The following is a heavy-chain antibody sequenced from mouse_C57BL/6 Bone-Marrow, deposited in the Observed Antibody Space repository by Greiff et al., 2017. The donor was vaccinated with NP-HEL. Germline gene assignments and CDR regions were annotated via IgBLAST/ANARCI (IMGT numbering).Heavy chain of an antibody. D-gene: IGHD1-1*01. CDR2: ISYDGSN. J-gene: IGHJ3*01. CDR1: GYSITSGYY. V-gene: IGHV3-6*01. CDR3: ASPYCYGSSPFAY. Sequence: EVKLMESGPGLVKPSQSLSLTCSVTGYSITSGYYWNWIRQFPGNKLEWMGYISYDGSNNYNPSLKNRISITRDTSTNQFVLKLNSVTTEDTATYYCASPYCYGSSPFAYWGQGTLVTVSA.